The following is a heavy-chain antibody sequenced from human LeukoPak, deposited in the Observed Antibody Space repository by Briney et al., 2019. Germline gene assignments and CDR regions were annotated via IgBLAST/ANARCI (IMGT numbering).Heavy chain of an antibody. V-gene: IGHV4-38-2*02. CDR1: GYSISSGYY. CDR3: ARDPDGDGAFDP. CDR2: IYHSGST. Sequence: PSETLSLTCAVSGYSISSGYYWGWIRPPPGKGLEWIGSIYHSGSTYYNPSPKSRVTISVDTSKNQFSLKLSSVTAADTAVYYCARDPDGDGAFDPWRQGTLVTVSS. D-gene: IGHD4-17*01. J-gene: IGHJ5*02.